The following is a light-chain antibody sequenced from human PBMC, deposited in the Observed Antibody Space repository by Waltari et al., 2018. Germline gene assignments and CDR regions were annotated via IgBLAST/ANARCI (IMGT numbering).Light chain of an antibody. CDR2: QDN. CDR1: QLAGRY. Sequence: SFELTQTPSESVSPGQTASITCSGDQLAGRYGSWYQHKPGQSPVLLIYQDNMRPSGIPERFSGSNSGNTATLTISGTQAMDEADYYCAAWDNSTFVLFGGGTKVTVL. J-gene: IGLJ2*01. CDR3: AAWDNSTFVL. V-gene: IGLV3-1*01.